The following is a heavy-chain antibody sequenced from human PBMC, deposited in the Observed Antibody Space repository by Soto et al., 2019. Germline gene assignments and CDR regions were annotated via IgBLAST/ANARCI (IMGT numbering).Heavy chain of an antibody. CDR2: INPSGGST. Sequence: ASVKVSCKASGYTFTSYYMHWVRQAPGQGLEWMGIINPSGGSTSYAQKFQGRVTMTRDTSTSTVYMELSSLRSEDTAVYYCARDLLYCSGGSCYGQYGMDVWGQGTTVTVSS. V-gene: IGHV1-46*01. CDR1: GYTFTSYY. J-gene: IGHJ6*02. D-gene: IGHD2-15*01. CDR3: ARDLLYCSGGSCYGQYGMDV.